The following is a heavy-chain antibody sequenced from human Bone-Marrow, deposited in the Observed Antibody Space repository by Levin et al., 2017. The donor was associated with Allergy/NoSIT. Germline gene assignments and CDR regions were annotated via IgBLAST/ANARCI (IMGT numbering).Heavy chain of an antibody. V-gene: IGHV6-1*01. CDR1: GASVSSNSAT. D-gene: IGHD6-19*01. CDR3: AREIAVAGTRDY. CDR2: TYYRSKWYS. Sequence: KSSETLSLTCAISGASVSSNSATWTWIRQSPSRGLEWLGRTYYRSKWYSDYAVSVKSRVTINPDTSKNQFSLQLKSVTPEDAAVYYCAREIAVAGTRDYWGQGTLVTVSS. J-gene: IGHJ4*02.